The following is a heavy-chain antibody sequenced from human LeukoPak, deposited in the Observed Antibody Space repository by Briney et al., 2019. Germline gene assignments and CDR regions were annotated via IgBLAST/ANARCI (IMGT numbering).Heavy chain of an antibody. CDR2: IYFSGTT. D-gene: IGHD6-13*01. J-gene: IGHJ5*02. Sequence: SETLSLTCTVSVVSISSYYWSWIRQPPGKGLEWIGYIYFSGTTKYNPSLESRVTISVDTSKNQFSLKLSSVTAADTAVYYCARRRAEGGSNGHYNWFDPWGQGILVTVSS. CDR1: VVSISSYY. CDR3: ARRRAEGGSNGHYNWFDP. V-gene: IGHV4-59*08.